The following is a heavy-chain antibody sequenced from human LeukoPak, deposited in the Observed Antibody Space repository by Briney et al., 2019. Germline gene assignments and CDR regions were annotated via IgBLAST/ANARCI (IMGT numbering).Heavy chain of an antibody. D-gene: IGHD5-12*01. Sequence: SETLSLTCTVSGGSISSYYWSWIRQPPGKGLEWIGYIYYSGSTNYNPSLKSRVTISVDTSKNQFSLKLSSVTAADMAVYYCARATREMATISYFDYWGQGTLVTVSS. CDR3: ARATREMATISYFDY. CDR2: IYYSGST. V-gene: IGHV4-59*01. J-gene: IGHJ4*02. CDR1: GGSISSYY.